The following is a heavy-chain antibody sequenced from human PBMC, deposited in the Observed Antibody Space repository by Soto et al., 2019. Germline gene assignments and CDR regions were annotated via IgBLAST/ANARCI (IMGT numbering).Heavy chain of an antibody. J-gene: IGHJ4*02. D-gene: IGHD2-8*01. CDR3: ARGPEMAKPAGVDF. Sequence: GASVKVSCKASGYTFSAYAIRWVRQAPGQGLEWMGGINPNIGRTKYAQKFKGGVTITRDTSTTTAYMELSRLRSDDTAVYYCARGPEMAKPAGVDFWGQGTLVTVSS. CDR1: GYTFSAYA. V-gene: IGHV1-2*02. CDR2: INPNIGRT.